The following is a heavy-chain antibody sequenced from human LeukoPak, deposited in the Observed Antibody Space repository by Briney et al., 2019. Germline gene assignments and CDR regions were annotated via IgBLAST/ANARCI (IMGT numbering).Heavy chain of an antibody. J-gene: IGHJ4*02. Sequence: ASVKVSCKASGYTFTGYYMHWVRQAPGQGLEWMGWINPNSGGTNYAQKFQGRVTMTRDTSISTAYMELSRLRSDDTAVYYCAKSMVRGVIIPKDYWGQGTLVTVSS. CDR3: AKSMVRGVIIPKDY. V-gene: IGHV1-2*02. CDR1: GYTFTGYY. CDR2: INPNSGGT. D-gene: IGHD3-10*01.